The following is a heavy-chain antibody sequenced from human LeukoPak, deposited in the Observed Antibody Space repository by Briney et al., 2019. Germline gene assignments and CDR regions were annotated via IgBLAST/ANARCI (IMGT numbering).Heavy chain of an antibody. CDR2: IYTSGST. Sequence: PSETLSLTCSVSGGSITSYYWSWIRQAAGKGLEWIGRIYTSGSTAYNPSLKSRVTMSVDTSKNQFSLKLYSVTAADTAVYYCARSAGWGTYYDGSFDYWGQGTLVTVSS. J-gene: IGHJ4*02. CDR3: ARSAGWGTYYDGSFDY. D-gene: IGHD1-26*01. CDR1: GGSITSYY. V-gene: IGHV4-4*07.